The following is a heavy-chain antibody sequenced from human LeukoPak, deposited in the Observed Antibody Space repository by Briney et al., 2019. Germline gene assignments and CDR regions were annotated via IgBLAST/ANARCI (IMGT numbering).Heavy chain of an antibody. CDR3: AKDQALKGIYCSSSNCYAGNWFDP. J-gene: IGHJ5*02. Sequence: PGGSLRLSCVASGFTFSSYGMHWVRQAPGKGLEWVALIRFDGTKKYYADFVKGRFTISRDNSKKTLYLQMNSLRPEDTAVYYCAKDQALKGIYCSSSNCYAGNWFDPWGQGTLVTVSS. V-gene: IGHV3-30*02. D-gene: IGHD2-2*01. CDR1: GFTFSSYG. CDR2: IRFDGTKK.